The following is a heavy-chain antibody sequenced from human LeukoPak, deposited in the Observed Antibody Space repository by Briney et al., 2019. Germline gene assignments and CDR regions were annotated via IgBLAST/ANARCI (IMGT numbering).Heavy chain of an antibody. D-gene: IGHD2-15*01. CDR2: INPMTGIA. CDR3: ARGKCGGGTCSHEFDY. Sequence: VNVACKASFWTLISYGISGVRPAPGRGRAWMGRINPMTGIANYAQKIQGRVMITADKSTTTAHLEVSSLRSEHTAVYYCARGKCGGGTCSHEFDYCGQGTRAPVSS. J-gene: IGHJ4*02. CDR1: FWTLISYG. V-gene: IGHV1-69*10.